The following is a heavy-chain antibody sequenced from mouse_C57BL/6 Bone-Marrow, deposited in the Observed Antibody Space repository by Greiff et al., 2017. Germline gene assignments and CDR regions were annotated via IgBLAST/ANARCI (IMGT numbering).Heavy chain of an antibody. CDR2: IRLKSDNFAT. Sequence: DVKLVESGGGLVQPGGSMKLSCVASGFTFSNYWMNWVRQSPEKGLEWVAQIRLKSDNFATHYAESVKGRFTISRDDSKSSVYLQMNNVRAEDTGIYYCTGHYGSSEGYFDVWGTGTTVTVSS. CDR1: GFTFSNYW. J-gene: IGHJ1*03. D-gene: IGHD1-1*01. V-gene: IGHV6-3*01. CDR3: TGHYGSSEGYFDV.